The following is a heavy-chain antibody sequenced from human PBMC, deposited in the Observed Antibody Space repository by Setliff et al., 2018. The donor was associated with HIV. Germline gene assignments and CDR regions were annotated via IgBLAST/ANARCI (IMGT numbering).Heavy chain of an antibody. V-gene: IGHV4-39*01. CDR3: ASRGIVVVTMSMPDEFFVH. Sequence: PSETLSLTCTVSGASISDRYSGSFWGWIRQPPGKGLEWILSMHYTGVTYYNPSLKGRVIESLDTSKNQFSLTLNSVTAADTATYYCASRGIVVVTMSMPDEFFVHWGHGTLVTVSS. J-gene: IGHJ1*01. CDR2: MHYTGVT. D-gene: IGHD2-21*02. CDR1: GASISDRYSGSF.